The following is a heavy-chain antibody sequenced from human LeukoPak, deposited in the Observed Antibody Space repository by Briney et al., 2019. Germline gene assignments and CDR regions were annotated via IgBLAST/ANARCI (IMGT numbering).Heavy chain of an antibody. CDR3: ARPYSNYDAFDI. J-gene: IGHJ3*02. CDR1: GYTFSIYW. Sequence: GESLKISCKASGYTFSIYWIAWVRQMPGKGLEWVATIYPGDSKTRYSPSFQGQVTISADRSISTAYLQWSSLKASDTAMYYCARPYSNYDAFDIWGQGTMVTVSS. CDR2: IYPGDSKT. V-gene: IGHV5-51*01. D-gene: IGHD4-11*01.